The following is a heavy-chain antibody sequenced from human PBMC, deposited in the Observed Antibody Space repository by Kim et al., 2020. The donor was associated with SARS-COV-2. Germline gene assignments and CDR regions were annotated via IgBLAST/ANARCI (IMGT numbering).Heavy chain of an antibody. CDR2: INAGNGNT. CDR1: GYTFTSYA. V-gene: IGHV1-3*01. Sequence: ASVKVSCKASGYTFTSYAMHWVRQAPGQRLEWMGWINAGNGNTKYSQKFQGRVTITRDTSASTAYMELSSLRSEDTAVYYCAREVPAAPYYYYGMDVWGQGTTVTVSS. J-gene: IGHJ6*02. CDR3: AREVPAAPYYYYGMDV. D-gene: IGHD2-2*01.